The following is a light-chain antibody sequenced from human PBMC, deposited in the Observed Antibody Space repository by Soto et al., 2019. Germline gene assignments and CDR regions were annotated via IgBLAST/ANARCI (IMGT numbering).Light chain of an antibody. V-gene: IGLV4-69*01. CDR3: QTWGTGPAV. Sequence: QSVLTQSPSASASLGASVKLTCTLGSGHSSYAIAWHQQQPEKGPRYLMKLNSDGSHSKGDGIPDRFSGSSSGAERYLTISSLQPEDAPDYYCQTWGTGPAVFGGGTQLTVL. CDR2: LNSDGSH. CDR1: SGHSSYA. J-gene: IGLJ7*01.